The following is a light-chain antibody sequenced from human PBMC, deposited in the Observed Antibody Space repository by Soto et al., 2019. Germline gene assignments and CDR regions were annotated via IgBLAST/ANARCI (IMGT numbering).Light chain of an antibody. CDR1: SSDVGSSDL. CDR2: EAR. V-gene: IGLV2-23*01. J-gene: IGLJ3*02. Sequence: QSVLPQPASVSGSPGPSITIPCTGISSDVGSSDLVSWYQQHPGRAPKLMMYEARKRPSGVSNRFSGSKSGNTASLTISGLQAEDEADYYCCSYSGSITWVFGGGTKLTVL. CDR3: CSYSGSITWV.